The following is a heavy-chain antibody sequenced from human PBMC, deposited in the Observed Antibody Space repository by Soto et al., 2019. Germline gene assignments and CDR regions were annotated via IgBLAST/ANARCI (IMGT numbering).Heavy chain of an antibody. D-gene: IGHD1-7*01. V-gene: IGHV4-34*01. CDR3: ARAPGLGWYNWNYVLSGTSPKKNNWFDP. Sequence: QVQLQQWGAGLLKPSETLSLTCAVYGGSFSGYYWSWIRQPPGKGLEWIGEINHSGSTNYNPSLKSRVTISVDTSKNQFSLKLSSVTAADTAVYYCARAPGLGWYNWNYVLSGTSPKKNNWFDPWGQGTLVTVSS. J-gene: IGHJ5*02. CDR2: INHSGST. CDR1: GGSFSGYY.